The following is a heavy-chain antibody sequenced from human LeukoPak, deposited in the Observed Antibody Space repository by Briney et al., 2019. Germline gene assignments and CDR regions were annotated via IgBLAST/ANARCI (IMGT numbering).Heavy chain of an antibody. D-gene: IGHD6-19*01. V-gene: IGHV3-66*01. CDR3: ARERNLEIAVAGTIFDY. Sequence: GGSLRLSCAASGFTVRSYYMAWVRQAPGKGLEWVSVIYSGGDTYYADSVKGRFTISRDNSKNIIYLEMSSLKAEDTAVYYCARERNLEIAVAGTIFDYWGQGTLVTVSS. J-gene: IGHJ4*02. CDR1: GFTVRSYY. CDR2: IYSGGDT.